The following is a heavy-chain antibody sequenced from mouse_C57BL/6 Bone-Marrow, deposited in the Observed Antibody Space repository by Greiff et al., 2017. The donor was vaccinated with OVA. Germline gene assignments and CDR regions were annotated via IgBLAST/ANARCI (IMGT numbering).Heavy chain of an antibody. CDR2: IDPSDSYT. D-gene: IGHD1-1*01. V-gene: IGHV1-69*01. CDR3: AREAVVATPYAMDY. J-gene: IGHJ4*01. Sequence: VKLQQPGAELVMPGASVKLSCKASGYTFTSYWMHWVKQRPGQGLEWIGEIDPSDSYTNYNQKFKGKSTLTVDKSSSTAYMQLSSLTSEDSAVYYCAREAVVATPYAMDYWGQGTSVTVSS. CDR1: GYTFTSYW.